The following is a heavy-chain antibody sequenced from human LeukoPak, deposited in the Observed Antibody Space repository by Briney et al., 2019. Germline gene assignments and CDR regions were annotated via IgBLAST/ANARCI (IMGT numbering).Heavy chain of an antibody. J-gene: IGHJ5*02. V-gene: IGHV1-18*01. CDR1: GYTFTSYG. D-gene: IGHD2-2*01. CDR2: ISAYNGNT. Sequence: ASVKVSCKASGYTFTSYGISWVRQAPRQGLEWMGWISAYNGNTNYAQKLQGRVTMTTDTSTSTAYMELRSLRSDDTAVYYCARDIVVVPAAYWFDPWGQGTLVTVSS. CDR3: ARDIVVVPAAYWFDP.